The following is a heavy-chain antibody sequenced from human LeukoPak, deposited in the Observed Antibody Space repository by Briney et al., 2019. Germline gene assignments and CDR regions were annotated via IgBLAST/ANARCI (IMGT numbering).Heavy chain of an antibody. CDR1: GFTFSSYE. Sequence: GGSLGLSCAASGFTFSSYEMNWVRQAPGEGLEWVSYISSSGSTIYYADSVKGRFTISRDNAKNSLYLQMNSLRAEDTAVYYCARHNYYGSGRLYYYYYMDVWGKGTTVTISS. J-gene: IGHJ6*03. V-gene: IGHV3-48*03. CDR2: ISSSGSTI. D-gene: IGHD3-10*01. CDR3: ARHNYYGSGRLYYYYYMDV.